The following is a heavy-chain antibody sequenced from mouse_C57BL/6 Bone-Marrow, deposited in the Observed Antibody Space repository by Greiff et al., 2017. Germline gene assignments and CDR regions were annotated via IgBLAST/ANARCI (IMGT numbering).Heavy chain of an antibody. J-gene: IGHJ3*01. V-gene: IGHV1-54*01. CDR1: GYAFTNYL. D-gene: IGHD1-1*01. CDR3: AREIYYYGSSFLY. Sequence: VQLQQSGAELVRPGTSVKVSCKASGYAFTNYLIEWVKQRPGQGLEWIGVINPGSGGTNYNEKFQGKATLTADKSSSTAYMQLSSLTSEDSAVYFCAREIYYYGSSFLYWGQGTLVTVSA. CDR2: INPGSGGT.